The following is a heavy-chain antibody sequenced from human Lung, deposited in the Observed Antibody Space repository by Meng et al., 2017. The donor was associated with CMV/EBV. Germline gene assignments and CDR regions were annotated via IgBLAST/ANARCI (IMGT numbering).Heavy chain of an antibody. Sequence: SCAASGFTFSSYDMNWVRQAPGKGLEWVSYISSSGSTIYYAGSVKGRFTISRDNAKNSLYLQMNSLRAEDTAVYYCAIFQAIVVVPAAITSYVDYWXQGTXVTVSS. V-gene: IGHV3-48*03. CDR2: ISSSGSTI. CDR3: AIFQAIVVVPAAITSYVDY. J-gene: IGHJ4*02. D-gene: IGHD2-2*02. CDR1: GFTFSSYD.